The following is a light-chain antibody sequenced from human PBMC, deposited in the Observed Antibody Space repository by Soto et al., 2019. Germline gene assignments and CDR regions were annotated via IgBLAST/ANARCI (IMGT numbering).Light chain of an antibody. Sequence: EIVMTQSPATLSVSPGERATLSCRASQSVSSNLAWYQEKPGQAPRLLIDGASTLATGIPARFSGSGSGTEFTLPISGSQSEDFAVYYCQQYNDCPTFGEGTKVEIK. CDR1: QSVSSN. CDR2: GAS. CDR3: QQYNDCPT. J-gene: IGKJ1*01. V-gene: IGKV3-15*01.